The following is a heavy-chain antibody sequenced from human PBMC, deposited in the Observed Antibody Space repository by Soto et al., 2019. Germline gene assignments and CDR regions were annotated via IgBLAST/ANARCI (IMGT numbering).Heavy chain of an antibody. V-gene: IGHV4-31*03. Sequence: QVQLQESGPGLVKPSQTLSLTCTVSGGSISSGGYYWSWIRQHPGKGLEWIGYIYYSGSPYYNPSLKSRVTIAVDTSKNQFSLKLGSVTAADTAVYYCARAREAPRGPSSGWRYYFDYWGQGTLVTVSS. J-gene: IGHJ4*02. CDR1: GGSISSGGYY. CDR3: ARAREAPRGPSSGWRYYFDY. D-gene: IGHD6-19*01. CDR2: IYYSGSP.